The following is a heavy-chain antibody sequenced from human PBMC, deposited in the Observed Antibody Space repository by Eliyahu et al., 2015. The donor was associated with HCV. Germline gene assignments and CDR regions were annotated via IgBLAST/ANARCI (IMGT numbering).Heavy chain of an antibody. Sequence: QVQLQESGPGLVKPSETLSLTCTVSGGSISSYYWSWIRQPPGKGLEWIGYIYYSGRTQHKPSLKSRVTISVDTSKNQFSLKLSSVTAADTAVYYCAKSGSGWYKYWYFDLWGRGTLVTVSS. CDR2: IYYSGRT. CDR1: GGSISSYY. V-gene: IGHV4-59*01. J-gene: IGHJ2*01. CDR3: AKSGSGWYKYWYFDL. D-gene: IGHD6-19*01.